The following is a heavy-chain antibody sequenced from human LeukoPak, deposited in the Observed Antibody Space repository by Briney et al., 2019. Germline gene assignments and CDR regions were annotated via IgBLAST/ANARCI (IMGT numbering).Heavy chain of an antibody. J-gene: IGHJ4*02. CDR2: ISGSGGGT. V-gene: IGHV3-23*01. CDR1: GLTFSTYA. Sequence: GGSLRLSCAASGLTFSTYAMSWVRQAPGKGLEWVSAISGSGGGTYYADSVKGRFTISRDNSKNTLYLQMNSLRVEDTAVYYCAKDSASGYCSSTSCYYHHLDCWGQGTLVTVSS. D-gene: IGHD2-2*01. CDR3: AKDSASGYCSSTSCYYHHLDC.